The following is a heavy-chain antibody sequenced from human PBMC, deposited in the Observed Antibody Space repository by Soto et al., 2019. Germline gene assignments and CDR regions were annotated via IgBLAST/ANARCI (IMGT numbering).Heavy chain of an antibody. J-gene: IGHJ6*02. Sequence: QVQMVQSGAEVRKPGASVKVSCKASGYTFAMYGISWVRQAPGQGLEWLGWISTYTGDTDYAQRLQGRLTMTTDTSTTTAYMELRSLRSDDTAVYYCARDYYGSGAPDHYGMDVWGQGTTVTVSS. CDR2: ISTYTGDT. CDR1: GYTFAMYG. CDR3: ARDYYGSGAPDHYGMDV. V-gene: IGHV1-18*01. D-gene: IGHD3-10*01.